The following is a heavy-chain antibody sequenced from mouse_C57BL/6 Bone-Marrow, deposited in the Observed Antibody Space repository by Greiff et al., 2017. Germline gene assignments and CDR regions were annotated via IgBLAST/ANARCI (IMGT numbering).Heavy chain of an antibody. CDR2: LSNGGGST. J-gene: IGHJ1*03. D-gene: IGHD1-1*01. CDR3: ARGDYYGSLWYFDV. CDR1: GFTFSDYF. Sequence: EVMLVESGGGLVQAGGALKLPCAASGFTFSDYFMYLVRQTTEKRLGWVAYLSNGGGSTYYPDTVKGRFTISRDNAKNTLYLQMSRLKSEDTAMYYCARGDYYGSLWYFDVWGTGTTVTVSS. V-gene: IGHV5-12*01.